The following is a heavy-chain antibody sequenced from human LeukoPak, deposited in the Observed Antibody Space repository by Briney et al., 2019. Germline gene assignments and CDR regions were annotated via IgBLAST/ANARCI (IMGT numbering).Heavy chain of an antibody. CDR1: GFTFTSSA. Sequence: SVKVPCKASGFTFTSSAVQWVRQARGQRLEWIGWIVVGSGNTNYAQKFQERVTITRDMSTSTAYMELSSLRSEDTAVYYCAAGIAARPFPDLHWYYYYYGMDVWGQGTTVTVSS. V-gene: IGHV1-58*01. J-gene: IGHJ6*02. D-gene: IGHD6-6*01. CDR2: IVVGSGNT. CDR3: AAGIAARPFPDLHWYYYYYGMDV.